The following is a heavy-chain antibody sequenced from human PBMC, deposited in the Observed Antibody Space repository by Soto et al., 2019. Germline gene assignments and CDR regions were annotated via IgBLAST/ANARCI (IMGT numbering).Heavy chain of an antibody. J-gene: IGHJ6*03. CDR1: GASFSGYY. CDR3: ARGGNYGVWSGRNYYYCCKDY. CDR2: ITHSGTT. D-gene: IGHD3-3*01. V-gene: IGHV4-34*01. Sequence: SATLSLTCAFYGASFSGYYWSWLRQPPRKGLEWIGEITHSGTTNYTPSLKSRVTISADTSKNQSSLKVSSVTAADTAVYYCARGGNYGVWSGRNYYYCCKDYWGKGIKVTVSS.